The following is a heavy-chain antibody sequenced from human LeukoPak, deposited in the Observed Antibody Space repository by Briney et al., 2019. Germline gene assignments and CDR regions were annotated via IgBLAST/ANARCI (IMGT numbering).Heavy chain of an antibody. D-gene: IGHD7-27*01. CDR1: GFTFSSYA. V-gene: IGHV3-23*01. Sequence: GGSLRLSCAASGFTFSSYAMSWVRQAPGKGLQWVSAISGSGGSTDYADSVKGRFTISRDNAKNSLYLQMNSQRAEDTAVYYCARDFTNWGQFVFDYWGQGTLVTVSS. CDR3: ARDFTNWGQFVFDY. J-gene: IGHJ4*02. CDR2: ISGSGGST.